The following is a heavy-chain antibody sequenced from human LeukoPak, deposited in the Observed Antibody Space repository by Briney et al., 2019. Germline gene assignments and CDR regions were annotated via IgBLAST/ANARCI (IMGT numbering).Heavy chain of an antibody. J-gene: IGHJ6*02. CDR3: AKAPAPYCSGGSCYALGYYYYGMDV. CDR2: INGSGGST. CDR1: GFTISSYA. D-gene: IGHD2-15*01. Sequence: PWGSLRLSCAASGFTISSYAMSWVRQPPGKGLEWIAAINGSGGSTYYAASVNGRITISRDNSKNTLYMQMNSPRADATAFYYCAKAPAPYCSGGSCYALGYYYYGMDVWGQGTTVTVSS. V-gene: IGHV3-23*01.